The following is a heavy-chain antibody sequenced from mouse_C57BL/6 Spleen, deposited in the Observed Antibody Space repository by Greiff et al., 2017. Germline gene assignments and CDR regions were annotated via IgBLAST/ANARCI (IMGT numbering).Heavy chain of an antibody. CDR1: GYTFTSYW. Sequence: VQLQQPGAELVRPGSSVKLSCKASGYTFTSYWMHWVKQRPIQGLEWIGNIDPSDSETHYNQKFKDKATLTVDKSSSTAYMQLSSLTSEDSAVYYCATTTVADYYAMDYWGQGTSVTVSS. D-gene: IGHD1-1*01. CDR2: IDPSDSET. V-gene: IGHV1-52*01. J-gene: IGHJ4*01. CDR3: ATTTVADYYAMDY.